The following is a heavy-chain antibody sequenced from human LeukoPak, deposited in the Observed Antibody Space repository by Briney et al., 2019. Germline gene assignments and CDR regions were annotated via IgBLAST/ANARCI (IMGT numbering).Heavy chain of an antibody. CDR3: ARATARYMDV. J-gene: IGHJ6*03. V-gene: IGHV4-59*08. D-gene: IGHD1-26*01. Sequence: SETLSLTCTVSGGSISSYYWSWIRQPPGKGLEWIGYIYYSGSTNYNPSLKSRVTISVDTSKNQFSLKLSSVTAADTAVYYCARATARYMDVWGTGITVTVSS. CDR2: IYYSGST. CDR1: GGSISSYY.